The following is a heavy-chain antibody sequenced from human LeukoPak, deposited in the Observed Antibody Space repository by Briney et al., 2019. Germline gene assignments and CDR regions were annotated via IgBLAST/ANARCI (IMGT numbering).Heavy chain of an antibody. Sequence: PSETLSLTCAVYGGSFSGYYWSWIRQPPGKGLEWIGVINHSGSTNYNPSLKSRVTISVDTSKNQFSLKLSSVTAADTAVYYCARARSDYGDYVFDYWGQGTLVTVSS. J-gene: IGHJ4*02. CDR1: GGSFSGYY. CDR2: INHSGST. V-gene: IGHV4-34*01. D-gene: IGHD4-17*01. CDR3: ARARSDYGDYVFDY.